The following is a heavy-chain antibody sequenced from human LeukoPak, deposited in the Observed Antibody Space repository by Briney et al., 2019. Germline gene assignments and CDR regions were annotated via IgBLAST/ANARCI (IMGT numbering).Heavy chain of an antibody. CDR3: ARQGPSNPILPGYWDAFDF. V-gene: IGHV3-7*01. J-gene: IGHJ3*01. Sequence: GGSLRLSCAASGFTFSSYWMSWVRQAPGKGLEWVANIAQDGSEENYVDSLKGRFTISRDNAQNSLSLEMNSLSAEDTAVYYCARQGPSNPILPGYWDAFDFWGQGTQVTVSS. CDR2: IAQDGSEE. CDR1: GFTFSSYW. D-gene: IGHD3-9*01.